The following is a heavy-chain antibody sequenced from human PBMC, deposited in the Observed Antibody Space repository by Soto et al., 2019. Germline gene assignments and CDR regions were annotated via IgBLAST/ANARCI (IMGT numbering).Heavy chain of an antibody. CDR1: NGSFSKYY. CDR3: ARGYYYASGSSFQC. Sequence: QLQKWGAGLLKPSETLSLTCAVYNGSFSKYYWNWIRQSPGKGLEWIGEINQSGATNYNPSLKSRATIDVDTDTNQFSLKLKSLTAADTAVYYFARGYYYASGSSFQCWGQGTLVTVAS. J-gene: IGHJ4*02. D-gene: IGHD3-10*01. CDR2: INQSGAT. V-gene: IGHV4-34*01.